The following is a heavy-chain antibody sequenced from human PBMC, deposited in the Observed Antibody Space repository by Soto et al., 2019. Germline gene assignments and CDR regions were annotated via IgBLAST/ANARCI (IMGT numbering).Heavy chain of an antibody. Sequence: HPGGSLRLSCEASGFTFNSYTMTWVRQDPGKGLEWVSTIYDNGGEIHYADSVKGRFTVYRDSSKNTLYLHMDSLRADDTAVYYCAKGFGRSGFTNWFDSWGQGTPVTVSS. CDR2: IYDNGGEI. CDR1: GFTFNSYT. V-gene: IGHV3-23*01. D-gene: IGHD6-19*01. J-gene: IGHJ5*01. CDR3: AKGFGRSGFTNWFDS.